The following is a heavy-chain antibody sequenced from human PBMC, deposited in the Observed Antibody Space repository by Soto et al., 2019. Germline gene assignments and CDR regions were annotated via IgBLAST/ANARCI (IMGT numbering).Heavy chain of an antibody. Sequence: QLQLQESGPGLVKPSQTLSLTCAVSGGSISSGGYSWSWIRQPPGKGLEWIGYIYHSGSTYDNPSLKSRVTKAVDRSKNQFSLKLRSVTAADTAVYYCARGQVVAAQHWGQGTLVTVSS. V-gene: IGHV4-30-2*01. CDR3: ARGQVVAAQH. J-gene: IGHJ4*02. D-gene: IGHD2-15*01. CDR2: IYHSGST. CDR1: GGSISSGGYS.